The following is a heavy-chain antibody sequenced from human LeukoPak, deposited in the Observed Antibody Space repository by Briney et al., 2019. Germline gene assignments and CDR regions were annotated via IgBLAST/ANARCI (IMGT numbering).Heavy chain of an antibody. Sequence: PSETLSLTCTVSGGSISSYYWSWIRQPAGKGLEWIGRIYTSGSTNYNPPLKSRVTMSVDTSKNQFSLKLSSVTAADTAVCYCARDQGSSGYYPSYYFDYWGQGTLVTVSS. CDR3: ARDQGSSGYYPSYYFDY. V-gene: IGHV4-4*07. CDR2: IYTSGST. J-gene: IGHJ4*02. D-gene: IGHD3-22*01. CDR1: GGSISSYY.